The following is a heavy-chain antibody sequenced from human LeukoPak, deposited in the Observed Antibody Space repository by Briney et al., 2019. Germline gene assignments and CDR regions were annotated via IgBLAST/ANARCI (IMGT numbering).Heavy chain of an antibody. J-gene: IGHJ6*03. Sequence: GASVKVSCRASGGTFSSYAISWVRQAPGQGLEWMGGIIPIFGTANYAQKFQGRVTITADKSTSTAYMELSSLRSEDTAVYYCASHCSGGSCYSLDYYYYYMDVWGKGTTVTVSS. V-gene: IGHV1-69*06. CDR1: GGTFSSYA. CDR3: ASHCSGGSCYSLDYYYYYMDV. D-gene: IGHD2-15*01. CDR2: IIPIFGTA.